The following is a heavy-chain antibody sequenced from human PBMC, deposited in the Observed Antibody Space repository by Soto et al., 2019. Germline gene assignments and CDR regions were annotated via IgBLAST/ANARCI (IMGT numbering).Heavy chain of an antibody. CDR1: GFSISSGFY. V-gene: IGHV4-38-2*02. CDR3: ARGMSPQDY. Sequence: SETLSLTCNVSGFSISSGFYWGWVRQPPGKGLEWIGAIYHSGTTYFNPSLKSRVTMAIDTSKNQFSLSLASVAAADTAMYYCARGMSPQDYWGQGTLVTVPQ. J-gene: IGHJ4*02. CDR2: IYHSGTT. D-gene: IGHD6-13*01.